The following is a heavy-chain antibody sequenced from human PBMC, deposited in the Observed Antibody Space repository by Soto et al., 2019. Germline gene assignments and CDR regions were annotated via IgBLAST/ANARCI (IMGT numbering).Heavy chain of an antibody. D-gene: IGHD3-3*01. CDR3: ARDRGNVLRFLRRATPGDYFDY. Sequence: SETLSLTCAVYGGSFSGYYWSWIRQPPGKGPEWIGEINHSGSTNYNPSLKSRVTISVDTSKNQFSLKLSSVTAADTAVYYCARDRGNVLRFLRRATPGDYFDYWGQGTLVTVSS. J-gene: IGHJ4*02. CDR1: GGSFSGYY. V-gene: IGHV4-34*01. CDR2: INHSGST.